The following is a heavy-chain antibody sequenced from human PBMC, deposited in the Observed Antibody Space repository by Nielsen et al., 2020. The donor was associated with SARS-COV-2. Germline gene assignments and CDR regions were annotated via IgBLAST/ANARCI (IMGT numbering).Heavy chain of an antibody. V-gene: IGHV4-59*08. CDR3: ARHFLEYSSSSGGFDP. CDR2: IYYSGST. J-gene: IGHJ5*02. CDR1: GASISSYY. D-gene: IGHD6-6*01. Sequence: SETLSLTCTVSGASISSYYWSWIRQPPGKGLEWIGYIYYSGSTYYNPSLKSRVTISVDTSKNQFSLKLSSVTAADTAVYYCARHFLEYSSSSGGFDPWGQGTLVTVSS.